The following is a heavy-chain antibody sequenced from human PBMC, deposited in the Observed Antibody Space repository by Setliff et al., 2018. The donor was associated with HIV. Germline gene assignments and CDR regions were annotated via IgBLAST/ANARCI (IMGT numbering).Heavy chain of an antibody. CDR2: IYYSGST. V-gene: IGHV4-59*01. D-gene: IGHD4-17*01. CDR3: AREIYGGNSRPFDY. CDR1: GGSINSYF. J-gene: IGHJ4*02. Sequence: TLSLTCTVSGGSINSYFWHWIRQPPGKGLEWIGYIYYSGSTNYNPSLKSRVTISVDTSKNQLSLKLSSVTAADTAVYYCAREIYGGNSRPFDYWGQGTLVTVSS.